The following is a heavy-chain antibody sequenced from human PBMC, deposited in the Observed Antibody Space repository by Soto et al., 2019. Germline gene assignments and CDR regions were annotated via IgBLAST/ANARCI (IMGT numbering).Heavy chain of an antibody. Sequence: GASVKVSCKASGNTVPNYAIHWVRQAPGQRLEWMGWINGGNGNTYYSEHFQGRVTFTRDTSAGTVSLHLNSVTPDDTAVYYCVRLIGNSWLDSWGQGTLVTVSS. V-gene: IGHV1-3*01. CDR3: VRLIGNSWLDS. CDR2: INGGNGNT. D-gene: IGHD2-8*01. CDR1: GNTVPNYA. J-gene: IGHJ5*01.